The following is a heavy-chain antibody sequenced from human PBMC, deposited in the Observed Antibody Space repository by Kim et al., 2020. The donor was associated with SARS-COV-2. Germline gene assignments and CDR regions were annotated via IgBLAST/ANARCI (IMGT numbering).Heavy chain of an antibody. J-gene: IGHJ6*02. D-gene: IGHD3-10*01. V-gene: IGHV1-2*06. CDR3: ARVSTAGSGSYYIKYGMDV. Sequence: ASVKVSCKASGYTFTGYYMHWVRQAPGQGLEWMGRINPNSGGTNYAQKFQGRVTMTRDTSISTAYMELSRLRSDDTAVYYCARVSTAGSGSYYIKYGMDVWGQGTTVTVSS. CDR1: GYTFTGYY. CDR2: INPNSGGT.